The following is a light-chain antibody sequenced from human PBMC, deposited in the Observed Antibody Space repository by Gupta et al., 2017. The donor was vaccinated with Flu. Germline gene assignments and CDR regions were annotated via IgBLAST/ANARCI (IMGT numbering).Light chain of an antibody. J-gene: IGLJ2*01. Sequence: TSSDVGAYNYVAWYQQHPGKAPKLIISEVGKRPSGVSYRFSGSKSGNTASLTISGLQPEDEADYYCSSYTSSITLIFGGGTKLTVL. CDR1: SSDVGAYNY. V-gene: IGLV2-14*01. CDR2: EVG. CDR3: SSYTSSITLI.